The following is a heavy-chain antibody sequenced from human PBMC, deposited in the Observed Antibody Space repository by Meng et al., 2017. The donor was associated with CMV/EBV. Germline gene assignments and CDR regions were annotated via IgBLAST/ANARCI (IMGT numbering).Heavy chain of an antibody. CDR3: ARLGSTDDY. V-gene: IGHV1-2*02. Sequence: QPGQSGAEVKKPGTSLRVSCKASAYTFTVYYMQWGRQAPGQGLEWMGWINPTSGGTTYAQKFQGRVTMTRDTSISTAYMGLNRLGTDDTTVYYYARLGSTDDYWGQGTLVTVSS. J-gene: IGHJ4*02. CDR1: AYTFTVYY. CDR2: INPTSGGT. D-gene: IGHD2-2*01.